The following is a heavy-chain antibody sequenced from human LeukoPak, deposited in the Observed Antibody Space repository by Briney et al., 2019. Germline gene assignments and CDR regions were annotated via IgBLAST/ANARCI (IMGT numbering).Heavy chain of an antibody. J-gene: IGHJ4*02. D-gene: IGHD2-2*01. CDR2: FDPEDGET. CDR3: ARSTSAAMGDY. V-gene: IGHV1-24*01. Sequence: ASVKVSCKVSGYTLTELSMHWVRQAPGKGLEWMGGFDPEDGETIYAQKFQGRVTITADESTSTAYMELSSLRSEDTAVYYCARSTSAAMGDYWGQGTLVTVSS. CDR1: GYTLTELS.